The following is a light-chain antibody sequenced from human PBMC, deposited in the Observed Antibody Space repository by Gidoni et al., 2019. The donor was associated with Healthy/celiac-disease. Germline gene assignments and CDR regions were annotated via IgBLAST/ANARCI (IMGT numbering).Light chain of an antibody. CDR1: QSVSSSY. CDR2: GAS. Sequence: EIVLTPSPGTLSLSPGERATLSCRASQSVSSSYLAWYQQKPGQAPRLLIDGASSRATGIPDRFSGSGSGTDLTLTISRLEPEDFAVYYCQQYGSSPLTFGGGTKVEIK. V-gene: IGKV3-20*01. CDR3: QQYGSSPLT. J-gene: IGKJ4*01.